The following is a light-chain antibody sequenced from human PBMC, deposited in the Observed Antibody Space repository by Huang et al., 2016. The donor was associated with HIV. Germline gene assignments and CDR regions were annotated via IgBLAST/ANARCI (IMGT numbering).Light chain of an antibody. V-gene: IGKV1-27*01. CDR2: GAS. Sequence: DIQMTQSPSFMSASVGDRVTITCRASQAISYYLAWYQQKPGKTPKLLISGASTLESGVPARFSGGGSGTDFRLTLSSLQPEDVATYYCQQYSIPPYAFGQGTKL. CDR1: QAISYY. J-gene: IGKJ2*01. CDR3: QQYSIPPYA.